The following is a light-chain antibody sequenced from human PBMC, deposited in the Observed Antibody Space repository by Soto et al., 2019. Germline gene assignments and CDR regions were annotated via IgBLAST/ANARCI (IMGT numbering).Light chain of an antibody. CDR1: SSNVGAGFD. CDR3: QSYDNSLSGYV. CDR2: GNN. V-gene: IGLV1-40*01. Sequence: QSVLTQPPSVSGAPGQRVTICCTGSSSNVGAGFDVHWYQRLPGTGPKLLIYGNNNRPSGVPDRFSGSKSGTSASLAIAGLQAEDEADYYCQSYDNSLSGYVFGTGTKLTVL. J-gene: IGLJ1*01.